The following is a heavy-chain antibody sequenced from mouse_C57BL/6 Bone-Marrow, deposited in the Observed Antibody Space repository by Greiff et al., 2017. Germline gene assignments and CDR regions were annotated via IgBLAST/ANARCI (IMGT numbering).Heavy chain of an antibody. CDR2: IDPSDSYT. D-gene: IGHD2-1*01. J-gene: IGHJ1*03. CDR3: ARPPSGNYGWYFDV. V-gene: IGHV1-69*01. Sequence: VQLQQPVAELVLPGASVKLSFKASGYTFTSYWLHWVKQRPGQGLEWIGEIDPSDSYTNYNQKFKGKSTLTVDKSSSTAYMQLSSLTSEDSAVYYCARPPSGNYGWYFDVWGTGTTVTVSS. CDR1: GYTFTSYW.